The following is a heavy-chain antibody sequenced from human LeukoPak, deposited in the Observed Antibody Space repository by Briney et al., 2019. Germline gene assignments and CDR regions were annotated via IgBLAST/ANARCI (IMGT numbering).Heavy chain of an antibody. J-gene: IGHJ4*02. CDR3: ARVRGYSSGWYGYYFDY. CDR1: GGSISSYY. V-gene: IGHV4-59*01. D-gene: IGHD6-19*01. Sequence: SETLSLTCTVSGGSISSYYWSWIRQPPGKGLEWIGYIYYSGSTNYNPSLKSRVTISVDTSKNQFSLKLSSVTAAVTAVYYCARVRGYSSGWYGYYFDYWGQGTLVTVSS. CDR2: IYYSGST.